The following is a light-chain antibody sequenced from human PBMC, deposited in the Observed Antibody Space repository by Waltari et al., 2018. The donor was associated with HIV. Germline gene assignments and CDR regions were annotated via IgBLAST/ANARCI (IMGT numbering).Light chain of an antibody. CDR3: MQGTHSPPYT. CDR1: ESLVHSDGNTY. J-gene: IGKJ2*01. Sequence: DVVMTQSPLSLPVTLGRPASISCRSSESLVHSDGNTYLTWFQQRPGQSPRPLIYKVSNRDSGVPDRFSGSGSGTDFTLKISRVEAEDVGVYYCMQGTHSPPYTFGQGTKLEIK. V-gene: IGKV2-30*02. CDR2: KVS.